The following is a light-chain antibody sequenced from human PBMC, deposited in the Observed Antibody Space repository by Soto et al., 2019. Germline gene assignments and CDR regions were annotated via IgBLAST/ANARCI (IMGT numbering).Light chain of an antibody. CDR1: QSIGSSQ. CDR2: SAS. CDR3: QHYNSYSEA. Sequence: IVFTQSPCTLSLSPGERATLSCRASQSIGSSQLAWYQQKPGQAPRLLMYSASSRDTGIQDRFSGSGSGTDFTLTISRLKPDAFATYYCQHYNSYSEAFGKGTRWIS. J-gene: IGKJ1*01. V-gene: IGKV3-20*01.